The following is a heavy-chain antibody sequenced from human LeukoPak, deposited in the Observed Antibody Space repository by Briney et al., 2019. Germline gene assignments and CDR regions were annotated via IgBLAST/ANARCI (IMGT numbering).Heavy chain of an antibody. V-gene: IGHV3-15*01. CDR3: MSRGS. CDR2: SKSKTDGGTT. Sequence: PGGSLRLSCAGSGVTFTNAWMSWVRQAPGKGLEWAGHSKSKTDGGTTDYTAPVKGRFTISRDDSQNTLYLQMNSLKTEDTAMYYCMSRGSWGQGTLVTVSS. D-gene: IGHD3-10*01. CDR1: GVTFTNAW. J-gene: IGHJ5*02.